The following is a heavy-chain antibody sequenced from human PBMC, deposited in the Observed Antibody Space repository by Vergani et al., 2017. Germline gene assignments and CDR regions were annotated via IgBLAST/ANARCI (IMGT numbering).Heavy chain of an antibody. CDR3: ARPGYSSSWYAWYFDY. CDR2: IYYSGST. J-gene: IGHJ4*02. V-gene: IGHV4-39*01. CDR1: GGSISSSSYY. D-gene: IGHD6-13*01. Sequence: QLQLQESGPGLVKPSETLSLTCTVSGGSISSSSYYWGWIRQPPGKGLEWFGSIYYSGSTYYNPSLKCRVTISVDTSKNQFSLKLSSVTAADTAVYYCARPGYSSSWYAWYFDYWGQGTLVTVSS.